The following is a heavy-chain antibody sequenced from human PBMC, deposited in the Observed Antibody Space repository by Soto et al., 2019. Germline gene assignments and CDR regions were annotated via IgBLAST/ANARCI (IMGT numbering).Heavy chain of an antibody. J-gene: IGHJ6*02. CDR3: AMVDVYVTPSPQDV. V-gene: IGHV1-18*01. CDR2: INTYNRNT. Sequence: QVQLVQSGAEVKNPGASVKVSCKASGYTFTRYGIGWARQAPGQGLEWMGWINTYNRNTNYAQNVQGRVTLTTDTSTSTAYMELSSLRPNATAIYYCAMVDVYVTPSPQDVWGQGTTVIVSS. CDR1: GYTFTRYG. D-gene: IGHD3-16*01.